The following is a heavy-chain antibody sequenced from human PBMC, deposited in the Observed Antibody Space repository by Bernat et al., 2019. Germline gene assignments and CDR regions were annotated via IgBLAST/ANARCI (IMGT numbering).Heavy chain of an antibody. Sequence: QVQLVESGGDVVQPGRSLRISCAASGFTFSSYGMHWVRQAPGKGLERVAVIWYDGSNKYYGDSVKGRFTISRDNSKNTLYLQMNRLRAEDTAVYHCARKGSSSWYGDAFDIWGQGTMVTVSS. CDR2: IWYDGSNK. D-gene: IGHD6-13*01. V-gene: IGHV3-33*01. CDR1: GFTFSSYG. J-gene: IGHJ3*02. CDR3: ARKGSSSWYGDAFDI.